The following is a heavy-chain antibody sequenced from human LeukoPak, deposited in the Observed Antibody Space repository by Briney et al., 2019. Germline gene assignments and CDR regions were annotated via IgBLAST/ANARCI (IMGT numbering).Heavy chain of an antibody. CDR2: MYYSGST. D-gene: IGHD3-10*01. Sequence: SETLSLTCTVSGGSISSYYWSWIRQPPGKGLEWIGYMYYSGSTNYNPSLKSRVTISVDTSKNQFSLKLSSVTAVDTAVYYCARDARRGWFDPWGQGTLVTVSS. J-gene: IGHJ5*02. CDR3: ARDARRGWFDP. CDR1: GGSISSYY. V-gene: IGHV4-59*01.